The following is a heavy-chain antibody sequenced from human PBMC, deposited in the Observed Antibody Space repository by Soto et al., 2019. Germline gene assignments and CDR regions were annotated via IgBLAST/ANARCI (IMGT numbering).Heavy chain of an antibody. J-gene: IGHJ5*02. V-gene: IGHV1-69*06. CDR2: IIPIFGTA. CDR3: ARLPITIFRAGLGNWFDP. D-gene: IGHD3-10*01. CDR1: GGTFSSYA. Sequence: SVKVSFKASGGTFSSYAISWVRQAPGQGLEWMGGIIPIFGTANCAQGFQGRVTITADKSTSTAYMELSSLRSEDTAVYYCARLPITIFRAGLGNWFDPWGQGTLVTVSS.